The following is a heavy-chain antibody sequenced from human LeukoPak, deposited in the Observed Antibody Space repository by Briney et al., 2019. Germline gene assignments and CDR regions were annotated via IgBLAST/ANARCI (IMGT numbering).Heavy chain of an antibody. CDR2: INHSGST. D-gene: IGHD6-19*01. CDR3: ARPAVAAYNWFDP. J-gene: IGHJ5*02. CDR1: GGSFSGYY. V-gene: IGHV4-34*01. Sequence: SSEALSLTCAVYGGSFSGYYWSWIRQPPGKGLEWIGEINHSGSTNYNPSLKSRVTISVDTSKNQFSLKLSSVTAADTAVYYCARPAVAAYNWFDPWGQGTLVTVSS.